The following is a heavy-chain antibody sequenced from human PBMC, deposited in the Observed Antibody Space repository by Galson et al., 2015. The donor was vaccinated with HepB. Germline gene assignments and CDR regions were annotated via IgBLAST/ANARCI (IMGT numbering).Heavy chain of an antibody. Sequence: SLRLSCAASGFTFSGSAMHWVRQASGKGLEWVGRIRSKANSYATAYAASVKGRFTISRDDSKNTAYLQMNSLKTEDTAVYYCTSWMDYYDSSGYPWGQGTLVTVSS. D-gene: IGHD3-22*01. CDR2: IRSKANSYAT. CDR1: GFTFSGSA. CDR3: TSWMDYYDSSGYP. V-gene: IGHV3-73*01. J-gene: IGHJ5*02.